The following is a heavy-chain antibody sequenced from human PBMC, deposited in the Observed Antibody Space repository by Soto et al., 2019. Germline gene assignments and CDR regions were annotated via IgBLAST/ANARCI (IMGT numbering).Heavy chain of an antibody. CDR2: ISSDDSYI. V-gene: IGHV3-21*01. CDR3: VRYGDFSFDY. CDR1: GFTFSTYN. D-gene: IGHD4-17*01. J-gene: IGHJ4*02. Sequence: GGSLRLSCAASGFTFSTYNMNWVRQAPGKGLEWVSFISSDDSYIYYADSVKGRFTISRDNAKNSLYLQMNSLRAEDTAVYYCVRYGDFSFDYWGQGALVTVSS.